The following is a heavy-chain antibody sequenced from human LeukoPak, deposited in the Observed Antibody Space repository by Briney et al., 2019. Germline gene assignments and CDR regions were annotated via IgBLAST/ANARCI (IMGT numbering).Heavy chain of an antibody. CDR2: ISSSSSYI. Sequence: GGSLRLSCEASGFTFSSYSMNWVRQAPGKGLEWVSSISSSSSYIYYADSVKGRFTISRDNAKNSLYLQMNSLRAEDTAVYYWARDLMGATSKANYWGQGTLVTVSS. CDR1: GFTFSSYS. J-gene: IGHJ4*02. D-gene: IGHD1-26*01. V-gene: IGHV3-21*01. CDR3: ARDLMGATSKANY.